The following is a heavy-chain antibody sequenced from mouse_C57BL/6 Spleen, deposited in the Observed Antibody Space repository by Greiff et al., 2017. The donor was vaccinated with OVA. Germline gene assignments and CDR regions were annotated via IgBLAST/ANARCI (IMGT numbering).Heavy chain of an antibody. CDR3: ARGDGTGFAY. J-gene: IGHJ3*01. D-gene: IGHD2-3*01. CDR2: IYPGSGNT. Sequence: QVQLQQSGAELVRPGASVKLSCKASGYTFTDYYINWVKQRPGQGLEWIARIYPGSGNTYYNEKFKGKATLTAEKSSSTAYMQLSSLTSEDSAVYFCARGDGTGFAYWGQGTLVTVSA. CDR1: GYTFTDYY. V-gene: IGHV1-76*01.